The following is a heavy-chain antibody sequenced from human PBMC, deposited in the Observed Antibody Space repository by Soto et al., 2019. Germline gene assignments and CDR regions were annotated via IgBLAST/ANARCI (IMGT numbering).Heavy chain of an antibody. CDR1: GFTFSSYA. CDR3: ATSGTFGAINY. J-gene: IGHJ4*02. CDR2: ISVGGSGT. Sequence: GESLKISCAASGFTFSSYAMSWVRQAPGKGLEWVSRISVGGSGTYYADSVKGRFTISRENSKNTLHLQMNSLRAEDMAVYYCATSGTFGAINYWGQGTLVTVSS. D-gene: IGHD3-3*01. V-gene: IGHV3-23*01.